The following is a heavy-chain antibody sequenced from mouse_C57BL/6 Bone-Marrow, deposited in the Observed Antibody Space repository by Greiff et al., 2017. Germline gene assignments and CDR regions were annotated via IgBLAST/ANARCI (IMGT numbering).Heavy chain of an antibody. J-gene: IGHJ1*03. CDR2: IYPRDGST. V-gene: IGHV1-85*01. Sequence: VQGVESGPELVKPGASVKLSCKASGYTFTSYDINWVKQRPGQGLEWIGWIYPRDGSTKYNEKFKGKDTLTVDTSSSTAYMELHSLTAEDSAVYFCARDYGSSYWYFDVWGTGTTVTVSS. CDR3: ARDYGSSYWYFDV. D-gene: IGHD1-1*01. CDR1: GYTFTSYD.